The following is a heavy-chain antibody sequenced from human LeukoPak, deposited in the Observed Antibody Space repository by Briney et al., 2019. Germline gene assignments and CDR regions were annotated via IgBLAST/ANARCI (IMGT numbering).Heavy chain of an antibody. CDR2: IYHSGST. V-gene: IGHV4-4*02. Sequence: PSGTLSLTCAVSGGFISSNNWWSWVRQPPGKGLEWIGEIYHSGSTNYNPSLKSRVTISVDTSKNQFSLKLSSVTAADTAVYYCASGAASSDFWSGYSAYYYYGMDVWGQGTTVTVSS. D-gene: IGHD3-3*01. CDR3: ASGAASSDFWSGYSAYYYYGMDV. J-gene: IGHJ6*02. CDR1: GGFISSNNW.